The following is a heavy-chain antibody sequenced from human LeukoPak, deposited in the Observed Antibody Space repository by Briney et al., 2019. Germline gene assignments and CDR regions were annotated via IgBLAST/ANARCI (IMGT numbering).Heavy chain of an antibody. D-gene: IGHD4-11*01. J-gene: IGHJ4*02. CDR3: ARSVPDYTRFDY. Sequence: GGSLRLSCVASGFTFSDYAMNWVRQAPGKGLEWVSTFKTKYSQVYYAESVRGRFTISTDNSEKTIYLQMNSLRAEDTALYYCARSVPDYTRFDYWGQGALVTVSS. V-gene: IGHV3-23*05. CDR2: FKTKYSQV. CDR1: GFTFSDYA.